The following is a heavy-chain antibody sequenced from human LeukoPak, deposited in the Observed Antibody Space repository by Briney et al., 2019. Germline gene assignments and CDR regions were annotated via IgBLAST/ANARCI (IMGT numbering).Heavy chain of an antibody. CDR2: INPNSGGT. CDR1: GYTFTGYY. V-gene: IGHV1-2*02. CDR3: ARRRCSGGSCYSGLLDY. Sequence: ASVKVSCKASGYTFTGYYMHWVRQAPGQGLEWIGWINPNSGGTNYAQKFQGRVTMTGDTSISTAYMELSRLRSDDTAVYYCARRRCSGGSCYSGLLDYWGQGTLVTVSS. J-gene: IGHJ4*02. D-gene: IGHD2-15*01.